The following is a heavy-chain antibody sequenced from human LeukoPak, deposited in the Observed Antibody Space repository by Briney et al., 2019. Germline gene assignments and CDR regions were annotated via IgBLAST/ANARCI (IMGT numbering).Heavy chain of an antibody. CDR3: ARDKSPRVPAFGY. CDR2: IPYDGSNK. CDR1: GFTFSSYA. V-gene: IGHV3-30-3*01. Sequence: GGSLRLSCAASGFTFSSYAMHWVRQAPGKGLEWVAVIPYDGSNKYYADSVKGRFTISRDNSKNTLYLQMNSLRAEDTAVYYCARDKSPRVPAFGYWGQGTLVTVSS. D-gene: IGHD5/OR15-5a*01. J-gene: IGHJ4*02.